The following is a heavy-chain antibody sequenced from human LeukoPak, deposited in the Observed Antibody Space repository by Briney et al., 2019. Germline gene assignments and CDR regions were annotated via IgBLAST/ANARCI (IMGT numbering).Heavy chain of an antibody. CDR3: AKDQSGYDWDWFDP. D-gene: IGHD5-12*01. CDR1: GFTFSSYE. J-gene: IGHJ5*02. Sequence: GGSLRLSRAASGFTFSSYEMNWVRQAPGKGLEWVSYISSSGSTIYYADSVKGRFTISRGNAKNSLYLQMNSLRAEDTAVYYCAKDQSGYDWDWFDPWGQGTLVTVSS. V-gene: IGHV3-48*03. CDR2: ISSSGSTI.